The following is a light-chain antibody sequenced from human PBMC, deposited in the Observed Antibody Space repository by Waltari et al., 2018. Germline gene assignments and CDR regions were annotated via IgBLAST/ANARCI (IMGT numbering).Light chain of an antibody. Sequence: QSVLTQPPSASGTPGQRVTISCSGGSSNIGSNVVHWYQRLPGTAPRLLNYSNNQRPSGVPDRFSGSKSGTSASLAISGLQPDDEADYYCATWDDRLTGVLFGGGTKVTVL. J-gene: IGLJ3*02. CDR3: ATWDDRLTGVL. CDR1: SSNIGSNV. V-gene: IGLV1-44*01. CDR2: SNN.